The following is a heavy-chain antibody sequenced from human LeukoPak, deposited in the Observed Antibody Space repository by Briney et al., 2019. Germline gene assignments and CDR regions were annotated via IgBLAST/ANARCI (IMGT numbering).Heavy chain of an antibody. CDR3: ARDGRRGYSYGQDAFDI. J-gene: IGHJ3*02. CDR2: ISAYNGNT. D-gene: IGHD5-18*01. Sequence: ASVKVSCKASGYTFTSYGISWVRQAPGQGLEWMGWISAYNGNTNYAQKLQGRVTMTTDTSTSTAYMELRSLRSDDTAVYYCARDGRRGYSYGQDAFDIWGQGTMVTVSS. V-gene: IGHV1-18*01. CDR1: GYTFTSYG.